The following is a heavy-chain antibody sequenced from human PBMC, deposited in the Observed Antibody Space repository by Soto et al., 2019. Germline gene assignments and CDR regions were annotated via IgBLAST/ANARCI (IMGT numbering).Heavy chain of an antibody. CDR1: GFSLNTRGVG. Sequence: QITLKESGPTVVKPTQTLTLTCTFSGFSLNTRGVGVGWIRQPPGKALEWPGFIYWDDDKRYSPSLKTRVTITKDTSGKQAVLTMPTMDPVDTATYYCAHRRVAQKTAHLDYWGQGTLVTVSS. D-gene: IGHD2-21*01. J-gene: IGHJ4*02. V-gene: IGHV2-5*02. CDR3: AHRRVAQKTAHLDY. CDR2: IYWDDDK.